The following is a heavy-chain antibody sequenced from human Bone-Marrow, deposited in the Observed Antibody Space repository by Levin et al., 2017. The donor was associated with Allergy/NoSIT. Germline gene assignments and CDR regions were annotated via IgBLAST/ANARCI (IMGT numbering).Heavy chain of an antibody. J-gene: IGHJ4*02. D-gene: IGHD5-24*01. CDR2: IRWNSGRI. Sequence: GGSLRLSCAASGFTFDDYAMHWVRQAPGKGLEWVSGIRWNSGRIVYADSVKGRFTISRDNAKNSLYLQMNSLRAEDTALYYCAKDFGRRDGYNGFDYWGQGTLVTVSS. V-gene: IGHV3-9*01. CDR1: GFTFDDYA. CDR3: AKDFGRRDGYNGFDY.